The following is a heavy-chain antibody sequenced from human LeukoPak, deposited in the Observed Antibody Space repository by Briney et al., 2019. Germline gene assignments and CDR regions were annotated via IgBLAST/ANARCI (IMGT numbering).Heavy chain of an antibody. V-gene: IGHV5-51*01. J-gene: IGHJ4*02. Sequence: KVGESLKISCKGSGYSFTSYWIDWVRQMPGKGLEWMGIIYPGDSDTRYSPSFQGQVTISADKSISTAYLQWSSLKASDTAMYYCARPRGDFMTTVTKGYYFDYWGQGTLVTVSS. CDR1: GYSFTSYW. CDR2: IYPGDSDT. CDR3: ARPRGDFMTTVTKGYYFDY. D-gene: IGHD4-11*01.